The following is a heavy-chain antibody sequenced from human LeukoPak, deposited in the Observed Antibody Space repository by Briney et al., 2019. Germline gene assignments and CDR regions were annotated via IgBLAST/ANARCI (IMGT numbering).Heavy chain of an antibody. D-gene: IGHD4-17*01. CDR3: ARVFRGAVTSNWFDP. V-gene: IGHV4-59*01. Sequence: SETLSLTRTVSGGSINGYYWTWLRQPPGKGLEWIGYISDSGSTNYSPSLKSRVTMSVDSSNTEFSLRLNSVTAADTAVYYCARVFRGAVTSNWFDPWGQGTLVTVSS. CDR1: GGSINGYY. J-gene: IGHJ5*02. CDR2: ISDSGST.